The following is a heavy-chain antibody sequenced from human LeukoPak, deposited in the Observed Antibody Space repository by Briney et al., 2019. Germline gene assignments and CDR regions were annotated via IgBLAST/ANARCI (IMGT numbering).Heavy chain of an antibody. CDR3: GKTDIYFNPIDY. J-gene: IGHJ4*02. CDR1: GGSISSSSYY. V-gene: IGHV4-39*07. D-gene: IGHD3-9*01. CDR2: IYYSGST. Sequence: SETLSLTCTVSGGSISSSSYYWGWIRQPPGKGLEWIGSIYYSGSTYYNPSLKSRVTISMDYSKNQFSLKLTSVTAADTAIYYCGKTDIYFNPIDYWGPGSLVTVSS.